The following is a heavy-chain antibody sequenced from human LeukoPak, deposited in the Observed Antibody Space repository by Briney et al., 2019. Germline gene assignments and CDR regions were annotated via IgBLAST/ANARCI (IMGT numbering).Heavy chain of an antibody. CDR2: ISYDGSNK. V-gene: IGHV3-30*04. J-gene: IGHJ3*02. CDR3: ARGPLLVGADGAFDI. CDR1: GFTFSGYE. Sequence: GGSLRLSCAASGFTFSGYEMNWVRQAPGKGLEWVAVISYDGSNKYYADSVKGRFTISRDNSKNTLYPQMNSLRAEDTAVYYCARGPLLVGADGAFDIWGQGTMVTVSS. D-gene: IGHD1-26*01.